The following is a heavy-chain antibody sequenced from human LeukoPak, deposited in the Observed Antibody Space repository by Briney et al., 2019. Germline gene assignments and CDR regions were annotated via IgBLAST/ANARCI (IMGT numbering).Heavy chain of an antibody. CDR2: IYTSGST. Sequence: SETLSLTCTVSGGSISSYYWSWIRQPAGKGLEWIGRIYTSGSTNYNPSLKSRVTMSVDTSKNQFSLKLSSVTAADTAVYYCASRVYGSSTSCSFDAFDIWGQGTMVTVSS. J-gene: IGHJ3*02. CDR3: ASRVYGSSTSCSFDAFDI. CDR1: GGSISSYY. D-gene: IGHD2-2*01. V-gene: IGHV4-4*07.